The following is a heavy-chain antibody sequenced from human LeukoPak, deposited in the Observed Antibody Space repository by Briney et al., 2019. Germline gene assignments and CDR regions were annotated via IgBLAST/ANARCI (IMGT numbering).Heavy chain of an antibody. CDR2: ISYIGST. CDR1: AYTFISHY. J-gene: IGHJ3*02. CDR3: ARDLVTVTKGFDI. D-gene: IGHD4-17*01. V-gene: IGHV4-59*11. Sequence: PSETLSLTCAVSAYTFISHYWTWIRQPPGKGLEWIGYISYIGSTNYNPSLNTRVTISIDTSKNQFSLKLTSVTAADTAVYYCARDLVTVTKGFDIWGQGTMVSVSS.